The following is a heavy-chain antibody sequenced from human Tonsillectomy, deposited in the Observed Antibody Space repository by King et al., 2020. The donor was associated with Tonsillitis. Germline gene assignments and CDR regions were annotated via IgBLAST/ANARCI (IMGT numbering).Heavy chain of an antibody. CDR2: IPFDGSDQ. CDR1: GFTFSSYG. D-gene: IGHD6-19*01. V-gene: IGHV3-30*02. CDR3: AKDKFLGCLAVTGCDWFDP. J-gene: IGHJ5*02. Sequence: VQLVESGGGVVQPGGSLRLSCAASGFTFSSYGIHWVRQAPGKGLEWVAFIPFDGSDQYYADSVKGRFSISRDNSKNTLYLQMNSLGAEDTAVYYCAKDKFLGCLAVTGCDWFDPGGQGTLVTVSS.